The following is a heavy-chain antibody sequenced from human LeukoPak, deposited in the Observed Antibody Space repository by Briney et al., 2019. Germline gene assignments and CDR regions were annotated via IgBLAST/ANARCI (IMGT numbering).Heavy chain of an antibody. J-gene: IGHJ4*02. CDR3: ATDHPMYGSGIHY. D-gene: IGHD3-10*01. Sequence: ASVKVSCKVPGYTLTELSMHWVRQAPGKGLEWMGGFDPEDGEIIYPQKFQVRVTMTEDIFTDTAYMELSSLRSEDTAVYYCATDHPMYGSGIHYWGQGTLVTVSS. V-gene: IGHV1-24*01. CDR1: GYTLTELS. CDR2: FDPEDGEI.